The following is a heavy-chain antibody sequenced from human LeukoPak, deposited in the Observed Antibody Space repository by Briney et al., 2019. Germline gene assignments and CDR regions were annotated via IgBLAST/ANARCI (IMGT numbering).Heavy chain of an antibody. J-gene: IGHJ4*02. CDR3: ARDGAGGSCYGDY. CDR2: ISSSSSTI. V-gene: IGHV3-48*01. D-gene: IGHD2-15*01. CDR1: GFTLSSYS. Sequence: GGSLRLSCAASGFTLSSYSMNWVRQAPGKGLEWVSYISSSSSTIYYADSVKGRFTISRDNAKNSLYLQMNSLRAEDTAVYYCARDGAGGSCYGDYWGQGTLVTVSS.